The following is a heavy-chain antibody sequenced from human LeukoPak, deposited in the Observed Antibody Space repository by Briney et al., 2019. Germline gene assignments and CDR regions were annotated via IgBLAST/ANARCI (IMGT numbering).Heavy chain of an antibody. J-gene: IGHJ4*02. Sequence: PGVSLRLSCAASGFTFSSYGMHWVRQAPGKGLEWVAFIRYDGTNKYYADSVKGRFTTSRDNSKNTMYLQMNSLRAEDTAVYFCATGRDTAMVRLDYWGQGTLVTVSS. CDR1: GFTFSSYG. D-gene: IGHD5-18*01. CDR2: IRYDGTNK. V-gene: IGHV3-30*02. CDR3: ATGRDTAMVRLDY.